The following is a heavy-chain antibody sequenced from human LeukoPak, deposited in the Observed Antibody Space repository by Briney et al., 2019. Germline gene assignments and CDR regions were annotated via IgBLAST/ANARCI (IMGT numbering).Heavy chain of an antibody. CDR1: GFTFSSYA. Sequence: GGSLRLSCAASGFTFSSYAMSWVRQAPGKGLEWVSGISGSGGSTYYADSVKGRFTISRDNSKNTLYLQMNSLRAEDTAVYYCAKAGINGDAFDIWGQGTMVTVSS. CDR3: AKAGINGDAFDI. V-gene: IGHV3-23*01. D-gene: IGHD1-14*01. J-gene: IGHJ3*02. CDR2: ISGSGGST.